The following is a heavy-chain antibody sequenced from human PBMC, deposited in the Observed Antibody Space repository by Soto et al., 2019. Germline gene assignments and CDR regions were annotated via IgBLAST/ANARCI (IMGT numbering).Heavy chain of an antibody. CDR3: ARDSGSSFHFQH. Sequence: GASVKVSCKASGYTFTSYAMHWVRQAPGQRLEWMGWINAGNGNTKYSQKFQGRVTITRDTSASTAYMELSSLRSEDTAVYYCARDSGSSFHFQHWGQGTLVTVSS. J-gene: IGHJ1*01. V-gene: IGHV1-3*01. CDR2: INAGNGNT. CDR1: GYTFTSYA. D-gene: IGHD6-13*01.